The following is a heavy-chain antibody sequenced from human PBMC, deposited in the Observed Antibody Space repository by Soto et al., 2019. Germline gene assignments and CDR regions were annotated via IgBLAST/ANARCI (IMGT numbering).Heavy chain of an antibody. V-gene: IGHV1-2*04. Sequence: ASVKVSCKASGYTFTCYYMHWVRQAPGQGLEWMGWINPNSGGTNYAQKFQGWVTMTRDTSISTAYMELSRLRSDDTAVYYCARDRYCSGGSCYPQPRYYYYYGMDVWGQGTTVTVSS. D-gene: IGHD2-15*01. CDR3: ARDRYCSGGSCYPQPRYYYYYGMDV. J-gene: IGHJ6*02. CDR1: GYTFTCYY. CDR2: INPNSGGT.